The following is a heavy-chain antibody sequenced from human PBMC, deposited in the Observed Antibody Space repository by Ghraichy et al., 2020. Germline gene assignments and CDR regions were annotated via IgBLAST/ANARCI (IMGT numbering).Heavy chain of an antibody. CDR2: IKNNIEGGTT. Sequence: GGPLRLSCAASGFTFSYAWMSWVRQAPGKGLEWVGRIKNNIEGGTTDYAAPVKGRFSISRDDSKDTVYLQMNSLKTEDTAVYYCTTDLDYGDYWFAPWGQGTAVIVSS. CDR1: GFTFSYAW. CDR3: TTDLDYGDYWFAP. D-gene: IGHD4-17*01. V-gene: IGHV3-15*01. J-gene: IGHJ5*02.